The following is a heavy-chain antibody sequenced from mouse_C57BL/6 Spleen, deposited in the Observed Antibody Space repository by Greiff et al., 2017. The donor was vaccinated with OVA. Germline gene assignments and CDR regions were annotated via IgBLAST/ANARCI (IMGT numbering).Heavy chain of an antibody. CDR3: ARDGGDPFYFDY. J-gene: IGHJ2*01. D-gene: IGHD2-3*01. V-gene: IGHV5-12*01. Sequence: DVKLVESGGGLVQPGGSLKLSCAASGFTFSDYYMYWVRQTPEKRLEWVAYISNGGSYTYYPDNVKGRFTISRDNAKNNLYLQMSHLKSEDTAMYYCARDGGDPFYFDYWGQGTTLTVSS. CDR1: GFTFSDYY. CDR2: ISNGGSYT.